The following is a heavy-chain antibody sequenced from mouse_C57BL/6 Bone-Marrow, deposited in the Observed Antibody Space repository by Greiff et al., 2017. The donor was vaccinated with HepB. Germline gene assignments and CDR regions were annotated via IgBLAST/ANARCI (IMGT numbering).Heavy chain of an antibody. D-gene: IGHD1-1*01. J-gene: IGHJ4*01. CDR2: IWSGGST. CDR1: GFSLTSYG. V-gene: IGHV2-2*01. CDR3: ARKGLLRYYAMDY. Sequence: VKLVESGPGLVQPSQSLSITCTVSGFSLTSYGVHWVRQSPGKGLEWLGVIWSGGSTDYNAAFISRLSISKDNSKSQVFFKMNSLQADDTAIYYCARKGLLRYYAMDYWGQGTSVTVSS.